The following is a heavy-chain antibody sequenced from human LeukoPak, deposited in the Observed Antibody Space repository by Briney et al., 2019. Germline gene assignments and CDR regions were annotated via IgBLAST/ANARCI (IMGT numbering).Heavy chain of an antibody. V-gene: IGHV3-30*02. CDR3: ARDNDYGVGWGYYMDV. CDR1: GFTFSSYG. CDR2: IRYDGSNK. Sequence: GGSLRLSCAASGFTFSSYGMHWVRQAPGKGLEWVAFIRYDGSNKYYADSVKGRFTISRGNSKNTLYLQMNSLRAEDTAVYYCARDNDYGVGWGYYMDVWGKGTTVTVSS. J-gene: IGHJ6*03. D-gene: IGHD4-17*01.